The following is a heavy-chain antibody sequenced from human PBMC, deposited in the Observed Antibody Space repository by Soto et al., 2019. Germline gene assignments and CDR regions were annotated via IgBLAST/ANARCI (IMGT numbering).Heavy chain of an antibody. CDR3: AREQWFGNSYGMYV. CDR1: GGSISSGGYY. Sequence: QVQLQESGPGLVKPSQTLSLTCTVSGGSISSGGYYWSWIRQHPGKGLEWIGYIYYSGSTYYNPSLNSRVTMSVDTSKNQFSLKLSSVTAADTAVYYCAREQWFGNSYGMYVWGQGTTVTVSS. J-gene: IGHJ6*02. CDR2: IYYSGST. D-gene: IGHD3-10*01. V-gene: IGHV4-31*03.